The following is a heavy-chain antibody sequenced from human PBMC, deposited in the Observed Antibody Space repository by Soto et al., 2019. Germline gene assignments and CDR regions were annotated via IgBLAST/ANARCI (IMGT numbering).Heavy chain of an antibody. V-gene: IGHV1-3*01. CDR1: GYTFTSYA. CDR3: ARDSRYCSGGSCYSPPWYQDY. Sequence: ASVKVSCKASGYTFTSYAMHWVRQAPGQRLEWMGWINAGNGNTKYSQKFQGRVTITRDTSASTAYKELSSLRSEDTAVYYCARDSRYCSGGSCYSPPWYQDYWGQGTLVTVSS. J-gene: IGHJ4*02. CDR2: INAGNGNT. D-gene: IGHD2-15*01.